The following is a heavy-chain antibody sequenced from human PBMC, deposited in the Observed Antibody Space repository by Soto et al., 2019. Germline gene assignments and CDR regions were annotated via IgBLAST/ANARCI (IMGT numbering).Heavy chain of an antibody. J-gene: IGHJ3*02. CDR1: GYSFTSYW. CDR2: IYPGDSDT. V-gene: IGHV5-51*01. D-gene: IGHD3-22*01. CDR3: ARGYYYDSSGTKFAAFDI. Sequence: PGESLKISCKGSGYSFTSYWIGWVRQMPGKGLEWMGIIYPGDSDTRYSPSFQGQVTISADKSISTAYLQWSSLKASDTAMYYCARGYYYDSSGTKFAAFDIWGQGTMVTV.